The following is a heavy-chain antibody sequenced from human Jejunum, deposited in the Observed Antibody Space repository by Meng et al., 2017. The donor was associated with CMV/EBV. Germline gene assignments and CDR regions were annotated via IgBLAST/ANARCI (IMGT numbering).Heavy chain of an antibody. CDR2: VYNSGST. V-gene: IGHV4-59*01. D-gene: IGHD6-13*01. Sequence: CTVSGGSISSYYWSWIRQPPGKGLEWIGYVYNSGSTNYNPSLKSRVTISVDTSKNQVSLKLSSVTAADTAVYYCARIWSTWYSEDYWGQGTLVTVSS. CDR3: ARIWSTWYSEDY. CDR1: GGSISSYY. J-gene: IGHJ4*02.